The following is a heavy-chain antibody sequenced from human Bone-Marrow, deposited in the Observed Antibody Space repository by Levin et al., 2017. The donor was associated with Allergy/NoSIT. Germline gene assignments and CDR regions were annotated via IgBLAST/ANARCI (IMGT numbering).Heavy chain of an antibody. D-gene: IGHD6-13*01. V-gene: IGHV6-1*01. Sequence: SETLSLTCAISGDSVSSNSAAWNWIRQSPSRGLEWLGRTYYRSKWYNDYAVSVKSRITINPDTSKNQFSLQLNSVTPEDTAVYYCARYGPYSSSRRGHDAFDICGQGTMVTVSS. CDR3: ARYGPYSSSRRGHDAFDI. J-gene: IGHJ3*02. CDR2: TYYRSKWYN. CDR1: GDSVSSNSAA.